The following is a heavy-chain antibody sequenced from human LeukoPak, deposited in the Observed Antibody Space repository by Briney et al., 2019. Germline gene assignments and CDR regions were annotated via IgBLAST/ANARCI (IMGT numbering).Heavy chain of an antibody. CDR3: AKDRPNYYGSNGHYYRRDGDY. CDR2: TSGDGGAT. Sequence: QSGGSLRLSCAASGFTFSSYAMSWVRQSTGKGLEWVSSTSGDGGATYYSNSVKGPFTISRDNSRNTLYLQMNSLRAEDTAVYYCAKDRPNYYGSNGHYYRRDGDYWGQGTLVTVSS. J-gene: IGHJ4*02. V-gene: IGHV3-23*01. D-gene: IGHD3-22*01. CDR1: GFTFSSYA.